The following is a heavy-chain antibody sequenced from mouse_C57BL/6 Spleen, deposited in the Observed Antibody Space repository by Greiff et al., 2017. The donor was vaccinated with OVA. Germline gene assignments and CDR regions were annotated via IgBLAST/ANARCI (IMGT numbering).Heavy chain of an antibody. V-gene: IGHV1-64*01. Sequence: VQLQQPGAELVKPGASVKLSCKASGYTFTSYWMHWVKQRPGQGLEWIGMIHPNSGSTNYNEKFKSKATLTVDKSSSTAYMQLSSLTSEDSAVYYCASITTVVGNYFDYWGQGTTLTVSS. CDR2: IHPNSGST. CDR1: GYTFTSYW. J-gene: IGHJ2*01. CDR3: ASITTVVGNYFDY. D-gene: IGHD1-1*01.